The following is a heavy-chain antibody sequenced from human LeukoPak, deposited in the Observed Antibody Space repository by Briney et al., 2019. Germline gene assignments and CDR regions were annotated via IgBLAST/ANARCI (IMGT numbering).Heavy chain of an antibody. Sequence: PGGSLRLSCAASGFTFSSYEMNWVRQAPGKGLEWVSYISSSGSTIYYADSVKGRFTISRDNAKNSPYLQMNSLRAEDTAVYYCARGYSYGYSYYYYMDVWGKGTTVTVSS. CDR3: ARGYSYGYSYYYYMDV. CDR1: GFTFSSYE. D-gene: IGHD5-18*01. V-gene: IGHV3-48*03. J-gene: IGHJ6*03. CDR2: ISSSGSTI.